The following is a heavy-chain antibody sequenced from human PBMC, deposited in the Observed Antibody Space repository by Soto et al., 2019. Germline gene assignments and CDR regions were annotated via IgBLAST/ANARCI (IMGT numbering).Heavy chain of an antibody. D-gene: IGHD6-19*01. CDR1: GFTLSSYT. CDR3: ARETGYSSGWRQDY. CDR2: ITSDSRNI. Sequence: PGGSLRLSCVVSGFTLSSYTINWVRQAPGKGLEWVSSITSDSRNIYYADSVRGRFTVSRDNAKNSVYLQMNSLRVEDTAVYYCARETGYSSGWRQDYWGQGTLVTVSS. J-gene: IGHJ4*02. V-gene: IGHV3-21*01.